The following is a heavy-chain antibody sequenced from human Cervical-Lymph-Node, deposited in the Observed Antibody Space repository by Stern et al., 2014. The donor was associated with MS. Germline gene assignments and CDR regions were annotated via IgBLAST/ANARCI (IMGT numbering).Heavy chain of an antibody. V-gene: IGHV3-7*01. D-gene: IGHD2-21*01. J-gene: IGHJ4*02. CDR3: VRYRRGSDYYFDY. Sequence: EVQLVESGGGLVQPGGSLRLSCAASGFTFSSYFMGWVRQAPGKGLEWVANIGQDGSLTYYVDSVEGRFTISRDNAKNSLFLQMNSPRSEDTSIYYCVRYRRGSDYYFDYWGQGTLVTVSS. CDR1: GFTFSSYF. CDR2: IGQDGSLT.